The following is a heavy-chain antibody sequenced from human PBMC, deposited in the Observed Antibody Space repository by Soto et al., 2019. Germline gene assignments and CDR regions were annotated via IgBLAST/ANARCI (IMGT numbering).Heavy chain of an antibody. Sequence: GESLKISCKGSGYSFTSCWIGWVCQMPGKGLGWMGIIYPGDSDTRYSPSFQGQVTISADKSISTAYLQWSSLKASDTAMYYCARHCVPNDYGDAFDIWGQGTMVTVSS. CDR2: IYPGDSDT. V-gene: IGHV5-51*01. CDR3: ARHCVPNDYGDAFDI. D-gene: IGHD4-17*01. CDR1: GYSFTSCW. J-gene: IGHJ3*02.